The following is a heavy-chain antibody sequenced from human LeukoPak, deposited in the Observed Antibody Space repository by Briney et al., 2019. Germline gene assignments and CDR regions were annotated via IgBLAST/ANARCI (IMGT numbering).Heavy chain of an antibody. Sequence: SETLSLTCVVYGGSFSGYYWSWIRQPPGKGLEWIGDVNYSGSTNYNPSLESRVTISADTSKSQFSLKLSSVTAADTSVYYYARGRAVTRDFDYWGQGTLVRVSS. D-gene: IGHD4-23*01. J-gene: IGHJ4*02. V-gene: IGHV4-34*01. CDR2: VNYSGST. CDR1: GGSFSGYY. CDR3: ARGRAVTRDFDY.